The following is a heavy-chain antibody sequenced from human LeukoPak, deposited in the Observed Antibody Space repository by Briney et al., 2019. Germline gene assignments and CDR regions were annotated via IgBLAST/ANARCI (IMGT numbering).Heavy chain of an antibody. CDR1: GFTFSNYW. V-gene: IGHV3-7*02. CDR3: ARLRKRDSRDY. CDR2: IKEDGSEK. Sequence: GGSLRLSCAASGFTFSNYWMSWVRQAPGKGLEWVANIKEDGSEKYHVDSVKGRFTVSRDNAKNSLYLQMNSLRAEDTAVYYCARLRKRDSRDYWGQGTLVTVSS. D-gene: IGHD5-12*01. J-gene: IGHJ4*02.